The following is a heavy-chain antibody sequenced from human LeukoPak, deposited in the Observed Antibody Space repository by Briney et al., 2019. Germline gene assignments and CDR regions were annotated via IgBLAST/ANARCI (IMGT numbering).Heavy chain of an antibody. D-gene: IGHD3-22*01. V-gene: IGHV3-48*03. CDR3: ARTNYYYDSSGYYSAFDY. Sequence: GGSPRLSCAASGFTFSSYEMNWVRQAPGKGLEWVSYISSSGSTIYYADSVKGRFTISRDNAKNSLYLQMDSLRAEDTAVYYCARTNYYYDSSGYYSAFDYWGQGTLVTVSS. J-gene: IGHJ4*02. CDR1: GFTFSSYE. CDR2: ISSSGSTI.